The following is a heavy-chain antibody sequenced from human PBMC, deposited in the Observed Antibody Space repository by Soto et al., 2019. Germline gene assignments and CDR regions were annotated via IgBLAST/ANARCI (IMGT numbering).Heavy chain of an antibody. J-gene: IGHJ4*02. CDR3: ARDSSMTHPVTFDY. Sequence: GGSLRLSCAASGFTFSSYGMHWVRQAPGKGLEWVAVIWYDGSNKYYADSVKGRFTISRDNSKNTLYLQMNSLRAEDTAVYYCARDSSMTHPVTFDYWGQGILVTVSS. D-gene: IGHD5-18*01. CDR1: GFTFSSYG. CDR2: IWYDGSNK. V-gene: IGHV3-33*01.